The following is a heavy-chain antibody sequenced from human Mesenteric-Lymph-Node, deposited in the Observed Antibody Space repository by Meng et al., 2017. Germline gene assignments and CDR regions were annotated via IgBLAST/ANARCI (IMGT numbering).Heavy chain of an antibody. D-gene: IGHD4-17*01. CDR1: GFTFDDYA. V-gene: IGHV3-9*01. CDR3: AKKESYGDYYAY. Sequence: GGSLRLSCAASGFTFDDYAMHWVRQAPGKGLEWVSGISWNSGSIGYADSVKGRFTISRDNAKNSLYLQMNSLRAEDTALYYCAKKESYGDYYAYWGQGTLVTVSS. CDR2: ISWNSGSI. J-gene: IGHJ4*02.